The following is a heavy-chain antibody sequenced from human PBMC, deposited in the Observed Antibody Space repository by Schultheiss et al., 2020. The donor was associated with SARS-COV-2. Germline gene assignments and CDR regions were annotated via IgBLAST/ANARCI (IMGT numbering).Heavy chain of an antibody. Sequence: GGSLRLSCAASGFTFSGSAMHWVRQASGKGLEWVGRIRSKANSYATAYAASVKGRFTISRDDSKNTAYLQMNSLKTEDTAVYYCARLRTGTTIYYYYGMDVWGQGTTVTVSS. CDR1: GFTFSGSA. V-gene: IGHV3-73*01. CDR2: IRSKANSYAT. J-gene: IGHJ6*02. CDR3: ARLRTGTTIYYYYGMDV. D-gene: IGHD1-7*01.